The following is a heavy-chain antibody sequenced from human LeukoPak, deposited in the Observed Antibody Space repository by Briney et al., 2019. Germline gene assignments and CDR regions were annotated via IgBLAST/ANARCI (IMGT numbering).Heavy chain of an antibody. D-gene: IGHD3-22*01. CDR2: IYYSGST. V-gene: IGHV4-59*01. Sequence: PSETLSLTCTVSGGSISSYYWSWIRQPPGKGLEWIGYIYYSGSTNYNPSLKSRVTISVDTSKNQFSLKLSSVTAADTAVYYCAKDKFGVVVITLDPWGQGTLVTVSS. J-gene: IGHJ5*02. CDR1: GGSISSYY. CDR3: AKDKFGVVVITLDP.